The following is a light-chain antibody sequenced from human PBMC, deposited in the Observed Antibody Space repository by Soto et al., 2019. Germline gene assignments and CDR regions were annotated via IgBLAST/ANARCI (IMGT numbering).Light chain of an antibody. CDR1: QSVSGK. Sequence: EIVLTQSPATLSVSPGETVSLSCRASQSVSGKLAWYQQKPGQAPRLLMSATSTRATGIPARFSGSGSGTEFTLTISGLEPEDFAVYYCQQRSNWPGTFGQGTKVDIK. V-gene: IGKV3-11*01. CDR2: ATS. CDR3: QQRSNWPGT. J-gene: IGKJ1*01.